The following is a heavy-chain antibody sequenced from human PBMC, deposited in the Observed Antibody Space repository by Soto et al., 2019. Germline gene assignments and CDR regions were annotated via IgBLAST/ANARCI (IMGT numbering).Heavy chain of an antibody. CDR1: GGSVNSGGYS. CDR2: ISPSGSP. D-gene: IGHD2-8*01. CDR3: ARGVLA. Sequence: ASETLSLTCSVSGGSVNSGGYSWSWIRQPPGKGLEWIGFISPSGSPAYNPSLKSRVTISVDRSNNQISLALSSVTAADTAVYYCARGVLAWGPGTLVTVSS. V-gene: IGHV4-30-2*01. J-gene: IGHJ5*02.